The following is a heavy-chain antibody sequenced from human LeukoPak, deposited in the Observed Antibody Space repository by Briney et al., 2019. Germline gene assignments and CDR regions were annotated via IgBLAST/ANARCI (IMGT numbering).Heavy chain of an antibody. D-gene: IGHD2-21*02. J-gene: IGHJ1*01. CDR3: ARGAYAYCGGDCSVFQH. Sequence: GSLRLSCAASGFTFSSYSMNWVRQAPGKGLEWVSYISSSSTIYYADSVKGRFTISRDNAKNSLYLQMNSLRDEDTAVYYCARGAYAYCGGDCSVFQHWGQGTLVTVSS. V-gene: IGHV3-48*02. CDR1: GFTFSSYS. CDR2: ISSSSTI.